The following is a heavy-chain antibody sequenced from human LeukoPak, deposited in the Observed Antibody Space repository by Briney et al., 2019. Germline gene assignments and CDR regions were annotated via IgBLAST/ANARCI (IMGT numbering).Heavy chain of an antibody. CDR1: GFTFSGFG. CDR3: AKDRADSSSRWFRIGFDFDAIHI. D-gene: IGHD6-13*01. V-gene: IGHV3-30*02. J-gene: IGHJ3*02. CDR2: VRYDGKNK. Sequence: PGGSLRLSCAASGFTFSGFGMHWVRQTPGKGLEWVAFVRYDGKNKLYADSVRGRFTISRDSSKNTVYLQMNSLRSEDTAVYYCAKDRADSSSRWFRIGFDFDAIHIWGQGTMVTVSS.